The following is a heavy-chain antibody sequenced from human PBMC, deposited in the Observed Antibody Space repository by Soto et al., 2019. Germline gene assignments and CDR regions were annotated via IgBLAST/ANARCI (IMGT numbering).Heavy chain of an antibody. CDR1: GFTFSSYT. V-gene: IGHV3-21*01. Sequence: GGSLRLSCAASGFTFSSYTMNWVRQAPGKGLEWVSSISSSSSYIYYADSVKGRFTISRDIAKNSLYLQMNSLRAEDTAVYYCARDFHVDTAMVTSDYWGQGTPVTVSS. J-gene: IGHJ4*02. CDR2: ISSSSSYI. CDR3: ARDFHVDTAMVTSDY. D-gene: IGHD5-18*01.